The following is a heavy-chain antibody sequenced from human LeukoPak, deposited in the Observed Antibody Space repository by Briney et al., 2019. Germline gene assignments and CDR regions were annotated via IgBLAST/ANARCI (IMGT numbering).Heavy chain of an antibody. CDR1: GFSFSPHW. D-gene: IGHD5-24*01. CDR2: IKQDGSVI. V-gene: IGHV3-7*01. Sequence: GGSLRLSCAASGFSFSPHWMSWFRQAPGKGLEWVALIKQDGSVIYYVDSVKGRFTISRDNAKNSLSLQMNSLRADDTAVYYCAGDEGWTFDIWGQGTKVTVSS. J-gene: IGHJ3*02. CDR3: AGDEGWTFDI.